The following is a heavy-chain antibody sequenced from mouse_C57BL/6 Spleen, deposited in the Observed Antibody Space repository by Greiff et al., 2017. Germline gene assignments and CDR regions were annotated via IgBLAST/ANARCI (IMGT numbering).Heavy chain of an antibody. V-gene: IGHV3-6*01. CDR1: GYSITSGYY. CDR2: ISYDGSN. Sequence: DVHLVESGPGLVKPSQSLSLTCSVTGYSITSGYYWKWIRQFPGNKLEWMGYISYDGSNNYNPSLKNRISITRDTSKNQFFLKLNSVTTEDTATYYCARDGYYAMDYWGQGTSVTVSS. CDR3: ARDGYYAMDY. J-gene: IGHJ4*01.